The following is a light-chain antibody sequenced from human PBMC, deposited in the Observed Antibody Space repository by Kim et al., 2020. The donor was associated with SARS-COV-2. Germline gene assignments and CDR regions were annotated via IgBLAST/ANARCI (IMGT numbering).Light chain of an antibody. J-gene: IGKJ4*01. CDR2: GAS. Sequence: PGQRAPLPCEASRGVSSDLAWYQPKPGQAPRLLIYGASTRATGIPARFSGSGSGTEFTLTISSLQSEDFAVYYCQQYNNWPPLTFGGGTKVDIK. CDR1: RGVSSD. V-gene: IGKV3-15*01. CDR3: QQYNNWPPLT.